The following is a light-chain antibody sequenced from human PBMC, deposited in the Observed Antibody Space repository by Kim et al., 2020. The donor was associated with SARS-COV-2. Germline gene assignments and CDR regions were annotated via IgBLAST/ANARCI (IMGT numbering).Light chain of an antibody. Sequence: DIQMTQSPSSLSASVGDRVTITCRASQSIDSYLSWYQQKPGKAPKLLIYAASSLQSGVPSRFSGSGSGTDFTLTISSLQPEDFATYYCQQSYSNLMYTFGQGTKLEI. CDR2: AAS. CDR3: QQSYSNLMYT. J-gene: IGKJ2*01. V-gene: IGKV1-39*01. CDR1: QSIDSY.